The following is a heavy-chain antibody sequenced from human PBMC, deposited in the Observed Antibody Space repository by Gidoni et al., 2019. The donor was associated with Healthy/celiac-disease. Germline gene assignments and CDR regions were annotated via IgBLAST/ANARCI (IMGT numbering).Heavy chain of an antibody. CDR1: GFTFRSYE. J-gene: IGHJ5*02. Sequence: EVQLVESGGGLVQPGGSLRLSCAASGFTFRSYEMNWVRQAPGKGLEWVAYISSSGSTIYYADSVRGRFTISRDNAKNSLYLQMNSLRAEDTAIYYCARGCGSGWCTWGQGTLVTVSS. CDR2: ISSSGSTI. V-gene: IGHV3-48*03. CDR3: ARGCGSGWCT. D-gene: IGHD6-19*01.